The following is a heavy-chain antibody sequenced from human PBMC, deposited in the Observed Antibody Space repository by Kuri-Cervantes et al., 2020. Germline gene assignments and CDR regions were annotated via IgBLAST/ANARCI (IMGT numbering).Heavy chain of an antibody. CDR1: GGSISSGGYS. J-gene: IGHJ4*02. V-gene: IGHV4-30-2*01. CDR3: ARAARRPYSYYFDY. CDR2: IYHSGST. Sequence: LRLSCAVSGGSISSGGYSWSWIRQPPGKGLEWIGNIYHSGSTFYNPSLKSRVTISVDRSKNQFSLKLSSLTAADTAVYYCARAARRPYSYYFDYWGQGTLVTVSS. D-gene: IGHD2-15*01.